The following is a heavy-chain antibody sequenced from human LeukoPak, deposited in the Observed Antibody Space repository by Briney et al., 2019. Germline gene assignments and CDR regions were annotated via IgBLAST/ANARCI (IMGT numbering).Heavy chain of an antibody. Sequence: PSQTLSLTCTVSGGSISSGGYYWSWIRQPPGKGLEWIGYIYHSGSTYYNPSLKSRVTISVDTSKNQFSLKLSSVTAADTAVYYCARNKYDYVWGSYRSAPFDYWGQGTLVTVSS. V-gene: IGHV4-30-2*05. D-gene: IGHD3-16*02. CDR2: IYHSGST. J-gene: IGHJ4*02. CDR3: ARNKYDYVWGSYRSAPFDY. CDR1: GGSISSGGYY.